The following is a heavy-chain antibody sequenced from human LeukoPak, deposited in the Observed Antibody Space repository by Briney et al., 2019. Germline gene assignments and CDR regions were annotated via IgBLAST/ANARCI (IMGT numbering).Heavy chain of an antibody. V-gene: IGHV4-31*03. CDR2: IYYSGST. Sequence: SETLSLTCTVSGGSISSGGYYWSWIRQHLGKGLEWIGYIYYSGSTYYNPSLKSRVTISVDTSKNQFSLKLSSVTAADTAVYYCARNLDCSSTSCYHYYYYGMDVWGQGTTVTVSS. D-gene: IGHD2-2*01. CDR1: GGSISSGGYY. CDR3: ARNLDCSSTSCYHYYYYGMDV. J-gene: IGHJ6*02.